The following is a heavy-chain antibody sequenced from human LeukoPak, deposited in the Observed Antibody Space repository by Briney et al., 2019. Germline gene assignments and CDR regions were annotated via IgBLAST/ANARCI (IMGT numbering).Heavy chain of an antibody. CDR2: TYSGDRT. V-gene: IGHV3-53*01. Sequence: GGSLRLSCAASGFTVSSNYMNWVRQAPGKGLEWVSVTYSGDRTYYADSMKGRFTISRDNSKNTLYLQMNSLRAEDTAVYYCARGSTGGYYGMDVWGQGTTVTVSS. D-gene: IGHD1-26*01. CDR3: ARGSTGGYYGMDV. CDR1: GFTVSSNY. J-gene: IGHJ6*02.